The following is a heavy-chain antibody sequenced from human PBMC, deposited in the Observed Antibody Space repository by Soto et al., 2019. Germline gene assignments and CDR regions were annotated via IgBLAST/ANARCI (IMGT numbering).Heavy chain of an antibody. D-gene: IGHD3-9*01. CDR1: GGSISSGGYY. CDR2: IYYSGST. J-gene: IGHJ5*02. CDR3: ARSYYDISPNWFDP. V-gene: IGHV4-61*08. Sequence: SGTLSLTCTVSGGSISSGGYYWSWIRQHPGKGLEWIGYIYYSGSTNYNPSLKSRVTISVDTSKNQFFLKLSSVTAADTAVYYCARSYYDISPNWFDPWGQGILVTVSS.